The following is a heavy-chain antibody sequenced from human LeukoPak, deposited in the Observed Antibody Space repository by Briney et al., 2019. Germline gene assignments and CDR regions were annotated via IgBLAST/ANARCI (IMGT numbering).Heavy chain of an antibody. CDR3: ARSIAVARYYFDY. D-gene: IGHD6-19*01. J-gene: IGHJ4*02. V-gene: IGHV4-34*01. Sequence: SETLSLTCAVYGGSFSGYYWSWIRQPPGKGLEWIGEINHSGSTNYNPSLKSRVTISVDTSKNQFSLKLSSVTAEDTAVYYCARSIAVARYYFDYWGQGTLVTVSS. CDR1: GGSFSGYY. CDR2: INHSGST.